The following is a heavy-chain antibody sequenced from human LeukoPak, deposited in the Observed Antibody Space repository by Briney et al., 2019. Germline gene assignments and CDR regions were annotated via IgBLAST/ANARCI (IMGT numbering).Heavy chain of an antibody. D-gene: IGHD2-21*02. Sequence: SETLSLTCAVYGGSFSGYYWSWIRQPPGKGLEWIGEINHSGSTNYNPSLKSRVTISVDTSKNQFSLKLSSVTAADTAVYYCARGRGWVVTAIPGFDYWGQGTLVTASS. CDR3: ARGRGWVVTAIPGFDY. J-gene: IGHJ4*02. V-gene: IGHV4-34*01. CDR2: INHSGST. CDR1: GGSFSGYY.